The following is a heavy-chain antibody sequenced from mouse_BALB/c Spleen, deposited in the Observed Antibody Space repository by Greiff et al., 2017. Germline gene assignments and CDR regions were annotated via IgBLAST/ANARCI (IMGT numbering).Heavy chain of an antibody. CDR3: ARETRGGPMDY. CDR1: GYTFTNYW. Sequence: QVQLQQSGAELVRPGTSVKISCKASGYTFTNYWLGWVKQRPGHGLEWIGDIYPGGGYTNYNEKFKGKATLTADTSSSTAYMQLSSLTSEDSAVYFCARETRGGPMDYWGQGTSVTVSS. J-gene: IGHJ4*01. CDR2: IYPGGGYT. V-gene: IGHV1-63*02.